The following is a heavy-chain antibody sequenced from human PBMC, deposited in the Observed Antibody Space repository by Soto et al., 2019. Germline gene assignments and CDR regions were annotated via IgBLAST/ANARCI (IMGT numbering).Heavy chain of an antibody. Sequence: PGGSLRLSCAASGFTFSSYGMSWVRQAPGKGLEWVSVISGSGGSTYHADSVKGRFTISRDNSKNTLYVQMNSLRAEDTAVYYCAFHPASRFDFWGQGTLGTVSS. CDR3: AFHPASRFDF. CDR1: GFTFSSYG. V-gene: IGHV3-23*01. J-gene: IGHJ4*02. CDR2: ISGSGGST.